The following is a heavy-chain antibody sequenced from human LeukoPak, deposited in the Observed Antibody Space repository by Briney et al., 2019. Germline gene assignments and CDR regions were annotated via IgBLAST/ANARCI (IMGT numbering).Heavy chain of an antibody. Sequence: SETLSLTCTVSGYSLSSGYYWGWIRQPPGKGLEWIGSVDHSGGTYYNPSLRSRVSISVDTSKNQFSLKLSSVTAADTAVYYCARLYSSYGGAGYYYYYMDVWGKGTTVTVSS. CDR2: VDHSGGT. J-gene: IGHJ6*03. CDR1: GYSLSSGYY. D-gene: IGHD1-26*01. V-gene: IGHV4-38-2*02. CDR3: ARLYSSYGGAGYYYYYMDV.